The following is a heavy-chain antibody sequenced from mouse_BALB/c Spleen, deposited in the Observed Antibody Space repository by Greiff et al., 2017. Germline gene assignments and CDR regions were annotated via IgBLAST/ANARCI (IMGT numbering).Heavy chain of an antibody. D-gene: IGHD2-14*01. Sequence: VQLQRSGPALVKPGASVQISCQASGLSFTGYFMKWVMQSHGKSLEWIGRINPYNGYTFYNQKFKGKATLTVDKSSSTAHMELRSQASEDSAVYYCARAYRYAAMDYWGQGTSVTVSA. CDR3: ARAYRYAAMDY. CDR2: INPYNGYT. J-gene: IGHJ4*01. CDR1: GLSFTGYF. V-gene: IGHV1-20*02.